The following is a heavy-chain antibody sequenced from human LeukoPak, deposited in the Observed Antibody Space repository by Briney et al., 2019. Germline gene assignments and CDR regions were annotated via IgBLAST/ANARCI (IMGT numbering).Heavy chain of an antibody. CDR1: GVSINDYY. CDR3: ARTVVPAANSGAFDI. Sequence: SETLSLTCTVSGVSINDYYWSWIRQSAGKGLEWIGRIYSSGHVDYNPSLQSRVTVSVDTSKSQFSLKMRSVTGADTAVYYCARTVVPAANSGAFDIWSQGTKVTVSS. J-gene: IGHJ3*02. CDR2: IYSSGHV. V-gene: IGHV4-4*07. D-gene: IGHD2-2*01.